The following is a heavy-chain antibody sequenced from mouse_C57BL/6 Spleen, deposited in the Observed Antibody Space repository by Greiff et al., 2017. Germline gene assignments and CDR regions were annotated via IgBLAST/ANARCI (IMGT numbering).Heavy chain of an antibody. D-gene: IGHD4-1*01. J-gene: IGHJ2*01. CDR1: GYTFTSYT. CDR3: AISNWDYFDY. V-gene: IGHV1-4*01. CDR2: INPSSGYT. Sequence: QVQLQQSGAELARPGASVKMSCKASGYTFTSYTMHWVKQRPGQGLEWIGYINPSSGYTKYNQKFKDKATLTADKSSSTAYMQLSSLTSEDSAVYDCAISNWDYFDYWGQGTTLTVSS.